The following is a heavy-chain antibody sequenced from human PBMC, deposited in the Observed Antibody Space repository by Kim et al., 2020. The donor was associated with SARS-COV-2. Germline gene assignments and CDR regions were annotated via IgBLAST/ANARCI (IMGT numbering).Heavy chain of an antibody. D-gene: IGHD1-26*01. J-gene: IGHJ5*02. CDR2: INHSGST. CDR3: ARGCGRYFFSRWEFNWFDP. CDR1: GGSFSGYY. V-gene: IGHV4-34*01. Sequence: SETLSLTCAVYGGSFSGYYWSWIRQPPGKGLEWIGEINHSGSTNYNPSLKSRVTISVDTSKNQFSLKLSSVTAADTAVYYCARGCGRYFFSRWEFNWFDPWGQGTLVTVSS.